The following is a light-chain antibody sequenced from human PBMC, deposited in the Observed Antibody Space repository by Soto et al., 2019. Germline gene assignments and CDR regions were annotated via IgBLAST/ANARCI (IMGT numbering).Light chain of an antibody. CDR3: QQYYDLPHT. Sequence: DIHMTQSPSSLSASVGDRVTISCQASQDITNSLNWYQQRPGKAPKLLIFDASNFETGVPSRFSGSGSGTHFTLTITSLQPEDIATYYCQQYYDLPHTFGHGTKVDIK. V-gene: IGKV1-33*01. CDR1: QDITNS. J-gene: IGKJ3*01. CDR2: DAS.